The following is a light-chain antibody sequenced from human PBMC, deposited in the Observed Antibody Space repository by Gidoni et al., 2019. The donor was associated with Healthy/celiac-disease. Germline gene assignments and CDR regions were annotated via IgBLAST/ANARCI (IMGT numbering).Light chain of an antibody. CDR1: QSVSSY. V-gene: IGKV3-11*01. J-gene: IGKJ2*01. CDR3: QQRSNWPLT. CDR2: DAS. Sequence: EIALTQSPATLSLSPGERATLSCRASQSVSSYLAWYQQKPGQAPRLLIYDASNRATGIPARFSGSGSGTDFTLTISSLEPEDFAVYYCQQRSNWPLTFXQXTKLEIK.